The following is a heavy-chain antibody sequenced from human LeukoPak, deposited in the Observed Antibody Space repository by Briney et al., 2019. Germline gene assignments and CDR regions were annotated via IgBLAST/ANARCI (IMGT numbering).Heavy chain of an antibody. CDR2: ISGSGGST. J-gene: IGHJ4*02. CDR3: AKESSYGIAVAGTASDY. CDR1: GFTFSSYA. Sequence: GGSLRLSCAASGFTFSSYAMSWVRQAPGKGLGWVSAISGSGGSTYYADSVKGRFTISRDNSKNTLYLQMNSLRAEDTAVYYCAKESSYGIAVAGTASDYWGQGTLVTVSS. D-gene: IGHD6-19*01. V-gene: IGHV3-23*01.